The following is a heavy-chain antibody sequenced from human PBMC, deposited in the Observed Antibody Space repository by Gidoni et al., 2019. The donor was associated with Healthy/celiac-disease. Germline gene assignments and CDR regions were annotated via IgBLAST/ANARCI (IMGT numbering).Heavy chain of an antibody. CDR3: ARTLAATPWPSWFDP. CDR1: GFPFSDSY. CDR2: ISSSSSYT. J-gene: IGHJ5*02. D-gene: IGHD2-15*01. V-gene: IGHV3-11*06. Sequence: QVQLVESGGGLVKPGGSLRLSCAASGFPFSDSYMSWIRQAPGKGLEWVSYISSSSSYTNYADSVKGRFTISRDNAKNSLYLQMNSLRAEDTAVYYCARTLAATPWPSWFDPWGQGTLVTVSS.